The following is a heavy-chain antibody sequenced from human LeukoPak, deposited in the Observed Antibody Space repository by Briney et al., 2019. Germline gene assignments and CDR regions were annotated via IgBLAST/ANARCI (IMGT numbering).Heavy chain of an antibody. CDR3: AKGDYGDYVDADAADY. J-gene: IGHJ4*02. D-gene: IGHD4-17*01. Sequence: GGSLSLSCAASGFTFNSYAINWVRQAPGKGLEWVSAISPSGASTYYADSVKGRFTISRDNSKNTLYLQMNSLRAEDTAVYYCAKGDYGDYVDADAADYWGQGTLVTVSS. CDR1: GFTFNSYA. V-gene: IGHV3-23*01. CDR2: ISPSGAST.